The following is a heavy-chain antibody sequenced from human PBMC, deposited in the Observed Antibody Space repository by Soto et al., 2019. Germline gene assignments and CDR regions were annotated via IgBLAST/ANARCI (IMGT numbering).Heavy chain of an antibody. Sequence: ATVKVSCKGSRFSYPRMHFYWVRPATRRGLEWIGWMKPYSGDTGFAQRFQGRVTMTRNTSINTDYMELRSLRAQDSAVYYGARGSPGPVDHWGQGTQVTVSS. CDR1: RFSYPRMH. J-gene: IGHJ4*02. CDR3: ARGSPGPVDH. V-gene: IGHV1-8*01. CDR2: MKPYSGDT. D-gene: IGHD3-10*01.